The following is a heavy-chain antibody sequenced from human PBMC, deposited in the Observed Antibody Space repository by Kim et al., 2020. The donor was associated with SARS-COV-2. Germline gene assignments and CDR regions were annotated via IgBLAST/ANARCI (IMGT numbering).Heavy chain of an antibody. D-gene: IGHD6-13*01. CDR2: IYYSGST. CDR1: GGSISSSSYY. J-gene: IGHJ4*02. CDR3: ARGEQQLVRLIDY. Sequence: SETLSLTCTVSGGSISSSSYYWGWIRQPPGKGLEWIGSIYYSGSTYYNPSLKSRVTISVDTSKNQFSLKLSSVTAADTAVYYCARGEQQLVRLIDYWGQGTLVTVSS. V-gene: IGHV4-39*07.